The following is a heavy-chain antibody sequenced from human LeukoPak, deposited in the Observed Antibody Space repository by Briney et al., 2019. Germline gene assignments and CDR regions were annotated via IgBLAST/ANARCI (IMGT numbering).Heavy chain of an antibody. CDR2: INSDGTAT. Sequence: PGGSLRLSCAASGFTFSPYWMHWVRQVPGKGLLWVSRINSDGTATWYADSVKGRFTVSRDNARNTLSLQMNCLRAEDSGLYYCTRDQEGVGGTIDLRGQGTLVTVSS. D-gene: IGHD1-26*01. CDR3: TRDQEGVGGTIDL. V-gene: IGHV3-74*01. J-gene: IGHJ4*02. CDR1: GFTFSPYW.